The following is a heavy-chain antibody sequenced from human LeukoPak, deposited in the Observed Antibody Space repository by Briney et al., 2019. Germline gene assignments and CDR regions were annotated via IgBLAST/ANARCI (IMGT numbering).Heavy chain of an antibody. D-gene: IGHD3-10*01. CDR3: ARVGGSGIYYKAPPRGDAFDI. Sequence: PGGSLRLSCAASGFTFSSYDMHWVRQAPGKGLEWVAVIWYDGSNKYYADSVKGRFTISRDNSKNTLYLQMNSLRAEDTAVYYCARVGGSGIYYKAPPRGDAFDIWGQGKMVPVSS. CDR1: GFTFSSYD. CDR2: IWYDGSNK. V-gene: IGHV3-33*01. J-gene: IGHJ3*02.